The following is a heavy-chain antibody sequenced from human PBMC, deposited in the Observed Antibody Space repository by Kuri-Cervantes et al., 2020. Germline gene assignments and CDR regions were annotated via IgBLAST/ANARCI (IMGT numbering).Heavy chain of an antibody. D-gene: IGHD2-15*01. CDR3: ARHNRYCSGGSCYFRGRMG. CDR1: GFTFSSYD. Sequence: GESLKISCAASGFTFSSYDMHWVRQATGKGLEWVSAIGTAGDTYYPGSVKGRFTISRENAKNSLYLQMNSLRAGDTAVYYFARHNRYCSGGSCYFRGRMGWGQGTLVTVSS. V-gene: IGHV3-13*01. J-gene: IGHJ4*02. CDR2: IGTAGDT.